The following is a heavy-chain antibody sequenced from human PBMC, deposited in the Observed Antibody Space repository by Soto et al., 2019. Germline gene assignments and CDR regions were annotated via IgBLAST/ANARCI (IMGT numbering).Heavy chain of an antibody. D-gene: IGHD2-8*01. Sequence: ASVKVSCKSSGYTFTNYAIHWVRQAPGQRHEWMGWINGGTGNTKYSPKFQARVTLTRDTSASTAYMELSSLRSEDTAVYYSARDGAVYGNINFDNWGQGTLVTVSS. CDR3: ARDGAVYGNINFDN. CDR2: INGGTGNT. CDR1: GYTFTNYA. V-gene: IGHV1-3*01. J-gene: IGHJ4*01.